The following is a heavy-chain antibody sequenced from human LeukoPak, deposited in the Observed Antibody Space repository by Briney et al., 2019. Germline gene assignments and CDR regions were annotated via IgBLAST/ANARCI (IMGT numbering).Heavy chain of an antibody. J-gene: IGHJ4*02. CDR2: IYSGGAI. CDR3: ARVTYSSTYFSFDY. Sequence: PGGSLRLSCAASGFTFSSYSMNWVRQAPGKGLEWVSVIYSGGAIFNADSVEGRFIISRDTSKNILYLQMNSLRAEDTALYYCARVTYSSTYFSFDYWGQGTLVTVSS. V-gene: IGHV3-66*01. CDR1: GFTFSSYS. D-gene: IGHD6-13*01.